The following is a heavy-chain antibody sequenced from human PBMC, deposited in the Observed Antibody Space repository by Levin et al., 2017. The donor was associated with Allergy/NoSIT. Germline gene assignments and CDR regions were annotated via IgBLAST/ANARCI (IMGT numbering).Heavy chain of an antibody. CDR1: GFTFSNAW. D-gene: IGHD3-9*01. CDR2: IKSKTDGGTT. Sequence: GGSLRLSCAASGFTFSNAWMSWVRQAPGKGLEWVGRIKSKTDGGTTDYAAPVKGRFTISRDDSKNTLYLQMNSLKTEDTAVYYCTTDPSILALYYYYYMDVWGKGTTVTVSS. J-gene: IGHJ6*03. CDR3: TTDPSILALYYYYYMDV. V-gene: IGHV3-15*01.